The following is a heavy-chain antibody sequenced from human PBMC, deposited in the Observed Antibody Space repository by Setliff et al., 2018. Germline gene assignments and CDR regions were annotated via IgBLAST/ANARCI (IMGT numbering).Heavy chain of an antibody. CDR3: VREGVDSRSSTDYRYYMDV. CDR1: GGTLSSYG. V-gene: IGHV1-69*05. J-gene: IGHJ6*03. D-gene: IGHD3-22*01. Sequence: SVKVSCKASGGTLSSYGISWVRQAPGQGLEWMGGTIPIFGTTDYAQKFRGRVTIITDESTSTAFMQPSSLRSEDTAVYYCVREGVDSRSSTDYRYYMDVWGKGTTVTVSS. CDR2: TIPIFGTT.